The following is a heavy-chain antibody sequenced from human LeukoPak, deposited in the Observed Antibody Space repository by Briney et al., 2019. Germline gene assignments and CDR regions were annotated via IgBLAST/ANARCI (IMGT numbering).Heavy chain of an antibody. CDR3: ARAVVVVAGRGAFDI. V-gene: IGHV3-74*01. J-gene: IGHJ3*02. CDR1: GFTFSSYW. Sequence: GGSLRLSCAASGFTFSSYWMHWVRQAPGKGRVWVSRINSDGSSTNYADSVKGRFTISRDNAKNTLYLQMNSLRAEDTAVYYCARAVVVVAGRGAFDIWGQGTMVTVSS. D-gene: IGHD2-21*01. CDR2: INSDGSST.